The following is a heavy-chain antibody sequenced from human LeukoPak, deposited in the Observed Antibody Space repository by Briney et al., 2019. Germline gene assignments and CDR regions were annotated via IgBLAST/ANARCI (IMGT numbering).Heavy chain of an antibody. CDR1: GFTFSSYS. J-gene: IGHJ4*02. Sequence: GGSLRLSCAASGFTFSSYSMNWVRQAPGKGLEWVSSISSSSYIYYADSVKGRFTISRDNAKNSLYLQLNSLRAEDTAVYYCAREANYGSGPFDYWGQGTLVTVSS. D-gene: IGHD3-10*01. CDR2: ISSSSYI. CDR3: AREANYGSGPFDY. V-gene: IGHV3-21*01.